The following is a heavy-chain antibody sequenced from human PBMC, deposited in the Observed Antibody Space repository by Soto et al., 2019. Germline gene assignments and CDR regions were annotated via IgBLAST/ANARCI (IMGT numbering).Heavy chain of an antibody. D-gene: IGHD3-10*01. Sequence: PREALKISCKGSGYNFNSYWNGRVPPMPGKRLEGLGIIYPGDSDTRYSPSFQGRVTISADKSISTAYLQWSSLKASDTAMYYCARHGEAIAVSDPYYYYGMDVWGQGTSVTVSS. J-gene: IGHJ6*02. CDR2: IYPGDSDT. V-gene: IGHV5-51*01. CDR3: ARHGEAIAVSDPYYYYGMDV. CDR1: GYNFNSYW.